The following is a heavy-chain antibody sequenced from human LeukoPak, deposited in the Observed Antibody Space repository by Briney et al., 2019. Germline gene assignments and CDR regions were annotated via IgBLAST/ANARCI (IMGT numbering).Heavy chain of an antibody. CDR2: ISWNSGSI. CDR1: GFTFDDYA. D-gene: IGHD4-23*01. J-gene: IGHJ3*02. CDR3: AKDIGGNGGDAFDI. Sequence: GRSLRLSCAASGFTFDDYAMHWVRQAPGKGLEWVSGISWNSGSIGYADSVKGRFTISRDNAKNSLYLQMNSLRAEDMALYYCAKDIGGNGGDAFDIWGQGTMVTVSS. V-gene: IGHV3-9*03.